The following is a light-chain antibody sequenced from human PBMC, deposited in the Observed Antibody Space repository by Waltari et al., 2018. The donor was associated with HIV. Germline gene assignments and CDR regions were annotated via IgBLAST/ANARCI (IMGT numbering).Light chain of an antibody. CDR3: CSYAGSRTWV. Sequence: QSALTQPASVSGSPGQSITISCTGTSSDIGGYNYVSWYQQHPGKAPNLMIYDVSKRPSGVSNRFSGSKSGNTASLTISGLQAEDETDYYCCSYAGSRTWVFGGGTKLTVL. J-gene: IGLJ3*02. CDR2: DVS. V-gene: IGLV2-23*02. CDR1: SSDIGGYNY.